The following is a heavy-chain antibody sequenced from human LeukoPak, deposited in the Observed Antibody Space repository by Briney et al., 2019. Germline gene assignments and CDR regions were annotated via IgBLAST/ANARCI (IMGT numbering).Heavy chain of an antibody. D-gene: IGHD3-22*01. V-gene: IGHV5-51*01. Sequence: GESLQISCKGSGYIFTSYWIGWVRQMPGKGLEWMGIIYPGDSDTRYSPSFQGQVTISADKSISTAYLQWSSLKASDTAMYYCASTSVIDSSGYIDAFDIWGQGTMVTVSS. CDR3: ASTSVIDSSGYIDAFDI. J-gene: IGHJ3*02. CDR1: GYIFTSYW. CDR2: IYPGDSDT.